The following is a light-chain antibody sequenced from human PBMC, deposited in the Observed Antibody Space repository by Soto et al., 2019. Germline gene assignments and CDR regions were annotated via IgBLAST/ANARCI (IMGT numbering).Light chain of an antibody. V-gene: IGKV1-33*01. CDR1: QDISNY. CDR3: QQYDNLSLT. J-gene: IGKJ4*01. CDR2: DAS. Sequence: DIQMTQSPSSLSASVGDRVTITCQASQDISNYLNWYQQKPGKAPKLLIYDASNLETGVPSRFSGSGSGTDFTFTISSLQPKDIATYYCQQYDNLSLTFGGGTKVEIK.